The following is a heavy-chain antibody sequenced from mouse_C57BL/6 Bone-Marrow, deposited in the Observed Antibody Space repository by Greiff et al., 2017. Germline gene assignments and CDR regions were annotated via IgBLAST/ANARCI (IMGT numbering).Heavy chain of an antibody. Sequence: EVQLQQSGPELVKPGASVKIPCKASGYTFPDYNMDWVKQSHGKSLEWIGDINPNNGGTIYNQKFKGKATLTVDKSSSTAYMELRSLTSEDTAVYYCARRGSGTWFAYWGQGTLVTVSA. CDR3: ARRGSGTWFAY. V-gene: IGHV1-18*01. D-gene: IGHD4-1*01. CDR1: GYTFPDYN. J-gene: IGHJ3*01. CDR2: INPNNGGT.